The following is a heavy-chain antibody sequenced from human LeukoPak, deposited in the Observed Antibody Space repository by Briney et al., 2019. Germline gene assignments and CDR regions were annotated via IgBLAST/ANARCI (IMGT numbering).Heavy chain of an antibody. CDR1: GGSISSSSYY. J-gene: IGHJ3*02. Sequence: SETLSLTCTVSGGSISSSSYYWGWIRQPPGKGLEWIGSIYYSGSTYYTPSLKSRVTISVDTSKNQFSLKLSSVTAPDTAVYYCARSRSCSTTSCYAFDIWGQGTMVTVSS. V-gene: IGHV4-39*01. CDR2: IYYSGST. CDR3: ARSRSCSTTSCYAFDI. D-gene: IGHD2-2*01.